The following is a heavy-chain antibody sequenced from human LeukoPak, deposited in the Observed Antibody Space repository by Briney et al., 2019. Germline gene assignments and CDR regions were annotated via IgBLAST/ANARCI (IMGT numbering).Heavy chain of an antibody. CDR2: VYTSGST. Sequence: TSETLSLTCTVSGGSISSDNYSWSWIRQPAGKGLEWIGRVYTSGSTNYNPSLKSRVTISVDTSKNQFSLKLSSVTAADTAVYYCARHVGKYYYDSSGYYGYWGQGTLVTVSS. CDR3: ARHVGKYYYDSSGYYGY. D-gene: IGHD3-22*01. CDR1: GGSISSDNYS. J-gene: IGHJ4*02. V-gene: IGHV4-61*02.